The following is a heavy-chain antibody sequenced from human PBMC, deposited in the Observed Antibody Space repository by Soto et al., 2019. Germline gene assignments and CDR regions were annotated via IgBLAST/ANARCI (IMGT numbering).Heavy chain of an antibody. CDR3: AHRSTTTFDY. CDR2: IYWDDDG. V-gene: IGHV2-5*02. J-gene: IGHJ4*02. Sequence: QITLKESGPTLVKPTQTLTLTCTLSGFSLSTSGVSVGWIRQPPGKALEWLALIYWDDDGRYSPSLRSRLTISKDTSRNQVVLTMTNMDPVDTATYCCAHRSTTTFDYWGQGTLVTVSS. D-gene: IGHD1-26*01. CDR1: GFSLSTSGVS.